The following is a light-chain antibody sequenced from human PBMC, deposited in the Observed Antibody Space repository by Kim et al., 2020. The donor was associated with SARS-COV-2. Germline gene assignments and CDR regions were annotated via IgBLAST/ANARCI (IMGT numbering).Light chain of an antibody. J-gene: IGLJ3*02. CDR3: QVWDSSSDHWV. CDR1: NIGSKS. CDR2: YDS. Sequence: PGKTARITCRGNNIGSKSVHWYQQKPGKAPVLVIYYDSDRPSGIPERFSGSNSGNTATLTISRVEAGDEADYYCQVWDSSSDHWVFGGGTQLTVL. V-gene: IGLV3-21*04.